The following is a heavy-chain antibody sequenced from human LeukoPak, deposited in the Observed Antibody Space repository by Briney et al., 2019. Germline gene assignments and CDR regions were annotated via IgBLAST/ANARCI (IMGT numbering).Heavy chain of an antibody. V-gene: IGHV4-34*01. J-gene: IGHJ6*03. CDR3: ARRVGRRFGERTYYYNYMDV. D-gene: IGHD3-10*01. CDR1: AGSFSGYY. CDR2: INHSGST. Sequence: PSETLSLTCAVYAGSFSGYYWSWLRQPPGKGLEWLGEINHSGSTNYNPSLKSRVTISVDTSKKQFSLKLSSVTAADTAVYYCARRVGRRFGERTYYYNYMDVWGKGTTVTISS.